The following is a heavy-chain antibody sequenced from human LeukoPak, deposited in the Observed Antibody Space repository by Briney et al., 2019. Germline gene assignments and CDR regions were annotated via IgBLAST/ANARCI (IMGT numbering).Heavy chain of an antibody. D-gene: IGHD2-2*01. CDR3: ARGRDCGSTSCYWYYYGMDV. CDR1: GGSFSGYY. CDR2: INHSGST. V-gene: IGHV4-34*01. Sequence: SETLSLTCAVYGGSFSGYYWSWIRQPPGKGLEWIGEINHSGSTNYNPSLKSRVTISVDTSKNQFSLKLSSVTAADTAVYYCARGRDCGSTSCYWYYYGMDVWGQGTTVTVSS. J-gene: IGHJ6*02.